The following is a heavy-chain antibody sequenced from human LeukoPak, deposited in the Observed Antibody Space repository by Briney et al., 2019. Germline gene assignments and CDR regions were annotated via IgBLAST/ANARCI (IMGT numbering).Heavy chain of an antibody. CDR1: RFTFSSYA. J-gene: IGHJ3*02. Sequence: GGSLRLSCAASRFTFSSYAMTWVRQAPGKGLEWVSDISGTGGSTYYADSLKGRFTISRDNSKNTLYLQMNSLRADDTAVYYCAKTEGVIITGDDAFDIWGQGTMVTVSS. CDR3: AKTEGVIITGDDAFDI. D-gene: IGHD3-22*01. CDR2: ISGTGGST. V-gene: IGHV3-23*01.